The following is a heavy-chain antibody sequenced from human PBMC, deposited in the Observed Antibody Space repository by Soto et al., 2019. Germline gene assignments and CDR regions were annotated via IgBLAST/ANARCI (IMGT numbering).Heavy chain of an antibody. Sequence: QVQLQESGPGLVKPSQTLSLTCTVSGGSISSGGYYWSWIRQHPGKGLEWIGYIYYSGSTYYNPSLKSRVTISVDTSKNQFSLKLSSVTAADTAVYYCAREVPAAIGAVATVTTNWFDPWGQGTLVTVSS. CDR2: IYYSGST. CDR3: AREVPAAIGAVATVTTNWFDP. J-gene: IGHJ5*02. CDR1: GGSISSGGYY. V-gene: IGHV4-31*03. D-gene: IGHD2-2*02.